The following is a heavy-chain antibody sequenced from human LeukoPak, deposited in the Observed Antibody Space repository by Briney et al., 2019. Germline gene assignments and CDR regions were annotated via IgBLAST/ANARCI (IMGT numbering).Heavy chain of an antibody. CDR2: ISSSSSYI. CDR1: GFTFSSYS. D-gene: IGHD6-13*01. CDR3: ARPGIAAAGTDY. V-gene: IGHV3-21*01. Sequence: GGSLRLSCAASGFTFSSYSMNWVRQAPGKGLEWVSSISSSSSYIYYADSVKGRFTISRDNAKNSLYLQMNSLRAEDTAVYYCARPGIAAAGTDYWGQGTLVNFSS. J-gene: IGHJ4*02.